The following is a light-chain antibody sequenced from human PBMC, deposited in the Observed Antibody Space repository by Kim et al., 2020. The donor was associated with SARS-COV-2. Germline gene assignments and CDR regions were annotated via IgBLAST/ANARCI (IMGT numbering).Light chain of an antibody. CDR1: QSINKW. CDR3: QQYHAYWT. CDR2: DAS. J-gene: IGKJ1*01. Sequence: IQMTQSPSTLSASVGDRVTITCRGSQSINKWLAWYQQKPGTAPKLLIYDASTLESGVPSRFSGSGSETEFTLTISSLQPDDLATYYCQQYHAYWTFGQGTKVDIK. V-gene: IGKV1-5*01.